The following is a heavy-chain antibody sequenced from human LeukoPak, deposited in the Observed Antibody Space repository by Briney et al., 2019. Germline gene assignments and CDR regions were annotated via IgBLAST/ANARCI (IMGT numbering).Heavy chain of an antibody. CDR3: ATTGYSSAWPIQH. D-gene: IGHD6-19*01. CDR1: GFTFSSYA. J-gene: IGHJ1*01. V-gene: IGHV3-23*01. Sequence: GGSLRLSCAASGFTFSSYAMSWVRQAPGKGLEWVSTISGSGGSTYYADSVKGRFTISRDNSKDTLYLQLNSLRAEGTGVYFCATTGYSSAWPIQHWGQGTLVTVSS. CDR2: ISGSGGST.